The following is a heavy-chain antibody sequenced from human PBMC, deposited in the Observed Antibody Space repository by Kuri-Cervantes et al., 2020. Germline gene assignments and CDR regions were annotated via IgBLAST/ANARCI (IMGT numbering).Heavy chain of an antibody. Sequence: SETLSLTCAVSGYSISSGYYWGWIRQPPGKGLEWIGSIYHSGSTYYNPSLKSRVTISADTSKNQFSLKLTSVTATDTAVYYCARRGYSYGNFDYWGQGTLVTVSS. J-gene: IGHJ4*02. D-gene: IGHD5-18*01. CDR2: IYHSGST. CDR1: GYSISSGYY. V-gene: IGHV4-38-2*01. CDR3: ARRGYSYGNFDY.